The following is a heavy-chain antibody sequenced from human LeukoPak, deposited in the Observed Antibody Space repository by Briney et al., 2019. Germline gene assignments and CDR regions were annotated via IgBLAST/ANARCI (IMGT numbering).Heavy chain of an antibody. CDR3: ARGVVAATRLVWFDP. J-gene: IGHJ5*02. D-gene: IGHD2-15*01. Sequence: SVKVSCKASGGTFSSYAISWVRQAPGQGLEWMGGIIPIFGTANYAQKFQGRVTITADESTSTAYMELSSLRSEDTAVYYCARGVVAATRLVWFDPWGQGTLVTVSS. CDR1: GGTFSSYA. V-gene: IGHV1-69*13. CDR2: IIPIFGTA.